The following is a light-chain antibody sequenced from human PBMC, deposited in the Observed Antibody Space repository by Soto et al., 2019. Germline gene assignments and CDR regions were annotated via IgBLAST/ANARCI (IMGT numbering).Light chain of an antibody. J-gene: IGLJ1*01. V-gene: IGLV1-51*01. CDR2: DDN. CDR3: GSWDSSLSADV. CDR1: SSNIGGNS. Sequence: VLTQPPSLSAAPGQKVTISCSGSSSNIGGNSVSWYQQLPGTAPKLLIYDDNKRPSGIPDRFSGSKSGTSATLGITVFQTGDEADYYCGSWDSSLSADVFVTGTKVTVL.